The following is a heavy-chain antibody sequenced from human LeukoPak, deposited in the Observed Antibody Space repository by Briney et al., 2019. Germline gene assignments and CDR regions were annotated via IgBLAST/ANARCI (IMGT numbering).Heavy chain of an antibody. Sequence: GGSLRLSCAASGFTFSGSAMHWVRQASGKGLEWVGRIRSKANSYATAYAASVKGRFTISRDDSKNTAYLQMNSLKTEDTAVYYCTRHRNYDFWSGYYTEDDALDIWGQGTMVTVSS. CDR3: TRHRNYDFWSGYYTEDDALDI. J-gene: IGHJ3*02. V-gene: IGHV3-73*01. CDR2: IRSKANSYAT. CDR1: GFTFSGSA. D-gene: IGHD3-3*01.